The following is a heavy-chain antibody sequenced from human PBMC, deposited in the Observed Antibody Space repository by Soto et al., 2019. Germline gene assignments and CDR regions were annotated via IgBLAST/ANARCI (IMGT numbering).Heavy chain of an antibody. J-gene: IGHJ4*02. CDR1: GFTFSSYA. CDR2: ISYDGSNK. Sequence: QVQLVESGGGVVQPGRSLRLSCASSGFTFSSYAMHWVRQAPGKGLAWVAVISYDGSNKYYADSVKGRFTISRDNSKNTLYLQMNSLRAEDTAVYYCARDAYLSSGWDLDYWGQGTLVTVSS. V-gene: IGHV3-30-3*01. CDR3: ARDAYLSSGWDLDY. D-gene: IGHD6-19*01.